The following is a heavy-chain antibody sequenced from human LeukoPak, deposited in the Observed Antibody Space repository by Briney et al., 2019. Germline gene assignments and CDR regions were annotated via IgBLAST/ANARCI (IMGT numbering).Heavy chain of an antibody. V-gene: IGHV3-66*01. D-gene: IGHD3-22*01. CDR3: ARGSVYYYDRYFDY. CDR1: GFTVSSNY. Sequence: GGSLRLSCAASGFTVSSNYMSWVRQAPWKGLEWVSVIYSGGSTYYADSVKGRFTISRDNSKNTLYLQMNSLRAEDTAVYYCARGSVYYYDRYFDYWGQGTLVTVS. CDR2: IYSGGST. J-gene: IGHJ4*02.